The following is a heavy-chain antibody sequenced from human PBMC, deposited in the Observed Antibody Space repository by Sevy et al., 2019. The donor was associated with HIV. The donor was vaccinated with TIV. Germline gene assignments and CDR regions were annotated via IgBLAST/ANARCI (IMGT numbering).Heavy chain of an antibody. CDR1: GFTFSNYA. V-gene: IGHV3-23*01. CDR3: AIKITMIRGDQGPFDY. D-gene: IGHD3-10*01. Sequence: LSLTCADSGFTFSNYAMAWVRQAPGKGLEWVSAISVSGDFTYYADSVRGRFTVSRDKSKNTRSLQMNSLRAEDTAVYYCAIKITMIRGDQGPFDYWGQGTLVTVSS. J-gene: IGHJ4*02. CDR2: ISVSGDFT.